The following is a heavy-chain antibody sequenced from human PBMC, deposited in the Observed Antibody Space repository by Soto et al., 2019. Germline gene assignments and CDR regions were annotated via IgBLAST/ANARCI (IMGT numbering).Heavy chain of an antibody. CDR2: ISYDGSNK. CDR1: GFTFSSYA. Sequence: GGSLRLSCAASGFTFSSYAMHWVRQAPGKGLEWVAVISYDGSNKYYADSVKGRFTISRDNSKNTLYLQMNSLRAEVTAVYYCARDGRAFDIWGQGTMVTVSS. V-gene: IGHV3-30-3*01. CDR3: ARDGRAFDI. J-gene: IGHJ3*02.